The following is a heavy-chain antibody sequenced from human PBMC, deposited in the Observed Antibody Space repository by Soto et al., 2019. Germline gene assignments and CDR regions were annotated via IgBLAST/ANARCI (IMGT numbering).Heavy chain of an antibody. CDR2: ISHDGTNK. CDR3: AKDEYYYSRSGYYIFDS. V-gene: IGHV3-30*18. J-gene: IGHJ4*02. Sequence: PGGSLRLSCEVSGFTFSAYGMHWVRQAPGKGLEWVAAISHDGTNKNYGDSVKGRFTISRDNSKKTLYLQMNSLRPEDTALYYCAKDEYYYSRSGYYIFDSWGQGTLVTVPS. CDR1: GFTFSAYG. D-gene: IGHD3-22*01.